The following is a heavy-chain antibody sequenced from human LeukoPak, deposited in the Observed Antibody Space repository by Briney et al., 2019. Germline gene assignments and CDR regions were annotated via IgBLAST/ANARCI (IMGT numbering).Heavy chain of an antibody. CDR1: GFTFSSYA. CDR3: AKTKGYSYGYYFDY. D-gene: IGHD5-18*01. CDR2: MSYDGFNK. V-gene: IGHV3-30*18. J-gene: IGHJ4*02. Sequence: PGGSLRLSCAASGFTFSSYAMQWVRQSLGKGLEWVAVMSYDGFNKYYADSVKGRFTISRDNSKNTLYLQMNSLRAEDTAVYYCAKTKGYSYGYYFDYGGQGTLLTVSS.